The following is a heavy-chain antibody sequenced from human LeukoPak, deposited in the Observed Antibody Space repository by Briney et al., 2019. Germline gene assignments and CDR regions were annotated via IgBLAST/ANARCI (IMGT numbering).Heavy chain of an antibody. D-gene: IGHD3-3*01. CDR3: AKDGNDFWSGYYPSGDY. CDR1: GFTFSTYA. Sequence: GGSLRLSCVASGFTFSTYAMNWVRQAPGKGLEWVSVISFSGGNTNYADSVRGRFTMPRDNSKNTLYLQMNSLRAEDTAVYYCAKDGNDFWSGYYPSGDYWGQGTLVTVSS. CDR2: ISFSGGNT. J-gene: IGHJ4*02. V-gene: IGHV3-23*01.